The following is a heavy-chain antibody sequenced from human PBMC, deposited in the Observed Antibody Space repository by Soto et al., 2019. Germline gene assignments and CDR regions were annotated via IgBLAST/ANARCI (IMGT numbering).Heavy chain of an antibody. Sequence: QVQLVQSGAEVKKPGASVKVSCKASGYPLTAKYLHWVRQAPGQGLEWMGWINPSSGGTKEAPKFRGRVTMTRDTSMSAAYMELSRLTSADTAVYYCAKGRSSWTGRFDPWGEGTLVIFSS. CDR3: AKGRSSWTGRFDP. J-gene: IGHJ5*02. CDR2: INPSSGGT. V-gene: IGHV1-2*02. CDR1: GYPLTAKY. D-gene: IGHD6-13*01.